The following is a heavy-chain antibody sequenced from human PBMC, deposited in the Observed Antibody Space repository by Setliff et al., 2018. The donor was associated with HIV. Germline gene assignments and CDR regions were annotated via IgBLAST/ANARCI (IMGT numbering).Heavy chain of an antibody. J-gene: IGHJ6*03. Sequence: SETLSLTCTVSGGSISSGGYYWSWIRQHPGKGLEWIGYIYYSGRTYYNPSLKSRVTISVDTSEIQFSLKLSSVTAAEAAVYYCARDCGGDCYPSAYYMDVWGKGTTVTVSS. D-gene: IGHD2-21*01. V-gene: IGHV4-31*03. CDR3: ARDCGGDCYPSAYYMDV. CDR1: GGSISSGGYY. CDR2: IYYSGRT.